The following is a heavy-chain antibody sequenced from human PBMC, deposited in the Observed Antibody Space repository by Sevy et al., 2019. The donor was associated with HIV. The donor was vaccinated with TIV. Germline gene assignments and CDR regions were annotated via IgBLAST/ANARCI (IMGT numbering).Heavy chain of an antibody. CDR1: GYTFTGYY. J-gene: IGHJ6*02. CDR3: ARDRNFWSGYSGGMDV. V-gene: IGHV1-2*02. Sequence: ASLNVSCKASGYTFTGYYLHWVRQAPGQGLEWMGWINPNSGGTDYAQKFQDRVTMTRDTSINTAYMELSRLRSDDTAVYYCARDRNFWSGYSGGMDVWGQGTTVTVSS. CDR2: INPNSGGT. D-gene: IGHD3-3*01.